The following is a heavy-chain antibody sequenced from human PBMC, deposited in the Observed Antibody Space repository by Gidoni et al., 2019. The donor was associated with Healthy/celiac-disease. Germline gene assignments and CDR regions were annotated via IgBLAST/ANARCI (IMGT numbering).Heavy chain of an antibody. V-gene: IGHV3-23*01. J-gene: IGHJ4*02. CDR3: AKDLYRITMIVVVSPGGSDY. D-gene: IGHD3-22*01. Sequence: EVQLLESGGGLVQPGGSLRLSCAASAFTFSSYAMSWVRQAPGKGLEWVSAISGSGGSTYYADSVKGRFTISRDNSKNTLYLQMNSLRAEDTAVYYCAKDLYRITMIVVVSPGGSDYWGQGTLVTVSS. CDR1: AFTFSSYA. CDR2: ISGSGGST.